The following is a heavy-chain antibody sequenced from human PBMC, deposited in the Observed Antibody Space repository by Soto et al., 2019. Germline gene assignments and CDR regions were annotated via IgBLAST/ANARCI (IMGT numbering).Heavy chain of an antibody. Sequence: GESLKISCRASGYTFTDAWIGWVRQMPGKGLEWMGIVYPGDSQTRYNPSFQGQITISADKSITTAYLQWTSLKASDSAMYYCARQKGYWGQGTLVTVSS. CDR2: VYPGDSQT. CDR1: GYTFTDAW. V-gene: IGHV5-51*01. CDR3: ARQKGY. J-gene: IGHJ4*02.